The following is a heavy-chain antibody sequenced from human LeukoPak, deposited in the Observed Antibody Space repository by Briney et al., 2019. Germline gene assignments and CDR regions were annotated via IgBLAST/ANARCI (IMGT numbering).Heavy chain of an antibody. CDR2: ISSSSGTI. D-gene: IGHD3-22*01. J-gene: IGHJ4*02. CDR1: GFTFSSYS. CDR3: ARDLNLYDSSGYYPR. V-gene: IGHV3-48*02. Sequence: ARSLRLSCAASGFTFSSYSMNWVRQAPGKGLEWVSYISSSSGTIYYADSVKGRFTISRDNAENSLYLQMNSLRDEDTAVYYCARDLNLYDSSGYYPRWGQGTLVTVSS.